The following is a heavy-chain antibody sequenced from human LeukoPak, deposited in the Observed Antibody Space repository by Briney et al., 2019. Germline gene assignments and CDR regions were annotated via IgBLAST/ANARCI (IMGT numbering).Heavy chain of an antibody. V-gene: IGHV3-7*03. CDR1: GFTFSNYW. CDR2: IKEDGSEK. Sequence: PRGSLRLSCAASGFTFSNYWMSWVRQAPGKGLEWVANIKEDGSEKNYVDSVKGRFTISRDNAENSLYLQMNSLRAEDTAVYYCAKGGHLWFGESKIDYWGQGTLVTVSS. D-gene: IGHD3-10*01. J-gene: IGHJ4*02. CDR3: AKGGHLWFGESKIDY.